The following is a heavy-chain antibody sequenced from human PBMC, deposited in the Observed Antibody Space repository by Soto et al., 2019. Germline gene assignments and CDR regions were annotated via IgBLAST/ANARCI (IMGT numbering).Heavy chain of an antibody. J-gene: IGHJ5*02. CDR1: GGSISSYC. CDR2: IYTSGST. Sequence: PSETLSLTCTVSGGSISSYCWSWIRQPAGKGLEWIGRIYTSGSTNYNPSLKSRVTMSVDTSKNQFSLKLSSVTAADTAVYYCAREARYNWNYRFDPWGQGTLVTV. D-gene: IGHD1-7*01. V-gene: IGHV4-4*07. CDR3: AREARYNWNYRFDP.